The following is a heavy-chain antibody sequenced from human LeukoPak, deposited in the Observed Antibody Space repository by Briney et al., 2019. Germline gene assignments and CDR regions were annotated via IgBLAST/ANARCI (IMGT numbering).Heavy chain of an antibody. D-gene: IGHD6-25*01. CDR2: INPNSGGT. V-gene: IGHV1-2*02. Sequence: ASVKVSCKASGYTFTGYCMHWVRQAPGQGLEWMGWINPNSGGTNYAQNFQGRVTMTRDPSVSTAYMELSWLKSDDTAVYFCARQSSGFFASDYWGQGTLVTVSS. CDR3: ARQSSGFFASDY. CDR1: GYTFTGYC. J-gene: IGHJ4*02.